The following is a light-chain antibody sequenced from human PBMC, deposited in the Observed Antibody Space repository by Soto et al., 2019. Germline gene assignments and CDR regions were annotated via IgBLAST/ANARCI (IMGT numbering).Light chain of an antibody. CDR2: AAS. CDR1: QSVSSN. V-gene: IGKV3-15*01. Sequence: EIVMTQSPATLSVSPGERATLSRRASQSVSSNLAWYQQKPGRAPRLLIYAASTRATGIPARFSGSGSGTEFTLTISSLQSEDFAVYYCQQYDNWPPLTFGGGTKVEIK. CDR3: QQYDNWPPLT. J-gene: IGKJ4*01.